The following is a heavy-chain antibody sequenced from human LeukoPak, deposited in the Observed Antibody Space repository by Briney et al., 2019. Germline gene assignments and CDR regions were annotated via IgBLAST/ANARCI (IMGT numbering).Heavy chain of an antibody. CDR1: GMTFSDHW. V-gene: IGHV3-74*01. CDR2: IKTDGRTT. Sequence: GGSLRLSCAASGMTFSDHWMHWVRQAPGKGLVWASLIKTDGRTTIYADSVKGRFTISRDNGKSTLYLQMNSLRAEDTAIYYCTTGPSYGYEWWGQGTVVTVSS. CDR3: TTGPSYGYEW. D-gene: IGHD3-16*01. J-gene: IGHJ1*01.